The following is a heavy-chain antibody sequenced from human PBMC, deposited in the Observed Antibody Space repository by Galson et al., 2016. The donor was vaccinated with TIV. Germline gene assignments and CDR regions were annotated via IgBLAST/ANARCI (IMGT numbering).Heavy chain of an antibody. D-gene: IGHD5-18*01. CDR1: GFSFEDYG. Sequence: SLRLSCAASGFSFEDYGMQWVRQIPGEGLEWVSGISSNSVNRGYADSVKGRFTIFRDNAKKSLYVQMNSLRVEDTALYYCAKARGYGYGSPRDYYYGMDVWGQGTTFTVSS. J-gene: IGHJ6*02. CDR3: AKARGYGYGSPRDYYYGMDV. V-gene: IGHV3-9*01. CDR2: ISSNSVNR.